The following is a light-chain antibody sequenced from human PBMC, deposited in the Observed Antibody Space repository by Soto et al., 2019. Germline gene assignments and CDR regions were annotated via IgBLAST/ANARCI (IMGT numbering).Light chain of an antibody. CDR3: QQYYSTPYT. CDR2: WAS. CDR1: QNILYSSNNKNY. V-gene: IGKV4-1*01. Sequence: DIVMTQSPDSLAASLGERATINCKSSQNILYSSNNKNYLAWYQQKPGQPPKLLIYWASTRESGVPDRFSGSGSGTDFTLTISSLQAEDVAVYYCQQYYSTPYTFGQGTNLEIK. J-gene: IGKJ2*01.